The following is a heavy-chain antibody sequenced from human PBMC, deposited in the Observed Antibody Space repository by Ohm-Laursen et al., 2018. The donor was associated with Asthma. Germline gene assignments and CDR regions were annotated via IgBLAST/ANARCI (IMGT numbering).Heavy chain of an antibody. CDR1: GGSISSSSYY. Sequence: SQTLSLTCTVSGGSISSSSYYWGWIRQPPGKGLEWIGSIYYSGSTYYNPSLKSRVTISVDTSKNQFSLKLSSVTAADTAVYYCARLADGSGTGYFDYWGQRTLVTVSS. D-gene: IGHD3-10*01. V-gene: IGHV4-39*01. CDR3: ARLADGSGTGYFDY. CDR2: IYYSGST. J-gene: IGHJ4*02.